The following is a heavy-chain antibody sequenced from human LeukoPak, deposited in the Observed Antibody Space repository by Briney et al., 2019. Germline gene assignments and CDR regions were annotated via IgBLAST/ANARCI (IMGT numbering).Heavy chain of an antibody. J-gene: IGHJ6*03. D-gene: IGHD6-19*01. CDR2: IYYRGST. CDR3: AREGSLPSYYYYYMDV. CDR1: GGSISSGDYY. Sequence: SETLSLTCTVSGGSISSGDYYWSWIRQPPGKGLEWIGYIYYRGSTYYNPSLKSRVPMSVDMSKNQFSLKLSSVTAADTAVYYCAREGSLPSYYYYYMDVWGKGTTVTVSS. V-gene: IGHV4-30-4*08.